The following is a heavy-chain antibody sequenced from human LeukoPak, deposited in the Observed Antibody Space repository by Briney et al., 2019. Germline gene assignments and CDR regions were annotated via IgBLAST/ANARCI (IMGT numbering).Heavy chain of an antibody. CDR3: ARGNTNNWKLFDY. V-gene: IGHV1-2*02. Sequence: ASVKVSCKASGYTFTGYYIHWVRQAPGRGLEWMGWINPNSGGTNYAQNFQDRVTMTRDTSITTAYMELSRLGSDDTAFYYCARGNTNNWKLFDYWGQGALVTVSS. J-gene: IGHJ4*02. CDR1: GYTFTGYY. D-gene: IGHD1-1*01. CDR2: INPNSGGT.